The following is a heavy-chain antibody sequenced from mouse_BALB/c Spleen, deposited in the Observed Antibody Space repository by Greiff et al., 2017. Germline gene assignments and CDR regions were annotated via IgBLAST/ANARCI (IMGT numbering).Heavy chain of an antibody. Sequence: EVQLQESGPGLVKPSQSLSLTCTVTGYSITSDYAWNWIRQFPGNKLEWMGYISYSGSTSYNPSLKSRISITRDTSKNQFFLQLNSVTTEDTATYYCARGQTGTEDFDYWGQGTTLTVSS. CDR2: ISYSGST. CDR1: GYSITSDYA. CDR3: ARGQTGTEDFDY. D-gene: IGHD4-1*01. J-gene: IGHJ2*01. V-gene: IGHV3-2*02.